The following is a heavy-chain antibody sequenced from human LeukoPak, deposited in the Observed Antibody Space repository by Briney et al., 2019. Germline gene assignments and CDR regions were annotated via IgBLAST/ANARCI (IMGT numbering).Heavy chain of an antibody. V-gene: IGHV3-23*01. Sequence: PGGSLRLSCAASGFTFSSYAMSWVRQAPGKGLEWVSAISGSGGSTYYADSVKGRFTISRDNSKDTLYLQMNSLRAEDTAVYYCAKDGELWFGECFDYWGQGTLVTVSS. CDR1: GFTFSSYA. CDR3: AKDGELWFGECFDY. J-gene: IGHJ4*02. D-gene: IGHD3-10*01. CDR2: ISGSGGST.